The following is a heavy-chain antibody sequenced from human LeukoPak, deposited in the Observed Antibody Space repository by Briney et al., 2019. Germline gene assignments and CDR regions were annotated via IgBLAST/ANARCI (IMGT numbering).Heavy chain of an antibody. CDR1: GFTFSSYS. Sequence: GGSLRLSCAASGFTFSSYSMNWVRQAPGKGLEWVSSISSSSSYIYYADSVKGRFTISRDNAENSLYLQMNSLRAEDTAVYYCASLSSSGWYFDYWGQGTLVTVSS. D-gene: IGHD6-19*01. J-gene: IGHJ4*02. CDR2: ISSSSSYI. CDR3: ASLSSSGWYFDY. V-gene: IGHV3-21*01.